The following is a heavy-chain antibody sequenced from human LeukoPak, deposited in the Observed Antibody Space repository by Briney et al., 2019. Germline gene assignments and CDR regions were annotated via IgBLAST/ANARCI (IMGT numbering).Heavy chain of an antibody. CDR3: TRHGRPVGTDWYFDL. Sequence: SETLSLTCTVSGGSISSYYWSWIRQPPGKGLEWVGYISYSGYTNYKSSLKSRATISVDTSKNQFSLKLSSVTAADTAVYYCTRHGRPVGTDWYFDLWGRGTLVTVSS. CDR2: ISYSGYT. D-gene: IGHD6-6*01. J-gene: IGHJ2*01. V-gene: IGHV4-59*08. CDR1: GGSISSYY.